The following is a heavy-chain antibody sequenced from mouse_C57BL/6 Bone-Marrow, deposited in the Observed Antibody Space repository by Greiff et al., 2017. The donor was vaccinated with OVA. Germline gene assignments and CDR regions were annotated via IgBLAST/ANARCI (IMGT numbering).Heavy chain of an antibody. CDR3: ARSRGGDFDY. V-gene: IGHV1-26*01. CDR1: GYTFTDYY. Sequence: VQLQQSGPELVKPGASVKISCKASGYTFTDYYMNWVKQSHGKSLEWIGDIHPNNGGTSYNQKFKGKATLTVDKSSSTAYMELRSLTSEDSAVYYCARSRGGDFDYWGQGTTLTVSS. CDR2: IHPNNGGT. J-gene: IGHJ2*01. D-gene: IGHD1-1*02.